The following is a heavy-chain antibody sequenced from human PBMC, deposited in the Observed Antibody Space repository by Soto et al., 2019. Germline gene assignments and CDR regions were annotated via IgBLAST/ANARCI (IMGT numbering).Heavy chain of an antibody. D-gene: IGHD3-16*02. CDR1: GFTFTSSA. J-gene: IGHJ4*02. Sequence: GASVKVSCKASGFTFTSSAVQWVRQARGQRLEWIGWIVVGSGNTNYAQKSQERVTIARDMSTSTAYMELSSLRSEDTAVYYCAAEGLLGGVIDSPLDYWGQGTLVTVSS. V-gene: IGHV1-58*01. CDR3: AAEGLLGGVIDSPLDY. CDR2: IVVGSGNT.